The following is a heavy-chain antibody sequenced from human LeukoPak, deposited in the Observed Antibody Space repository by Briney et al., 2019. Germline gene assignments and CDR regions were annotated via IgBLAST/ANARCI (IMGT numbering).Heavy chain of an antibody. Sequence: SETLSLTCTVSGGSISSYYWSWIRQPAGKGLEWIGYMYNSGSTNNNPSLKSRVTISVDKSKNQFSLKLSSVTAADTAVYYCAKESNSSDNWYFDLWGRGTLVTVSS. D-gene: IGHD2/OR15-2a*01. CDR1: GGSISSYY. V-gene: IGHV4-59*01. CDR3: AKESNSSDNWYFDL. J-gene: IGHJ2*01. CDR2: MYNSGST.